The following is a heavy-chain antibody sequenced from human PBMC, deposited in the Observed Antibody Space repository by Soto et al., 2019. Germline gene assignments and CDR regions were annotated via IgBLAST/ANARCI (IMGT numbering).Heavy chain of an antibody. J-gene: IGHJ5*02. D-gene: IGHD6-13*01. CDR1: GLSFSGYY. V-gene: IGHV4-34*01. Sequence: SETLSLTCAFYGLSFSGYYWILIRQPPGKGLEWIGEINHSGSTNYNPSLKSRVTISVDTSKNQFSLKLSSVTAADTAVYYCARGRVRRGYSSSWYVWFDPWGQGTLVTVSS. CDR3: ARGRVRRGYSSSWYVWFDP. CDR2: INHSGST.